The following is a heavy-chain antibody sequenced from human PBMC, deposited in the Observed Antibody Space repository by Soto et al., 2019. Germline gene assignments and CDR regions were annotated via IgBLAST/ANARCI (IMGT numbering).Heavy chain of an antibody. J-gene: IGHJ5*02. CDR1: GGSISSGGYY. Sequence: QVQLQESGPGLVKPSQTLSLTCTVSGGSISSGGYYWSWIRRHPGKGLEWIGYIYYSGRTYYNPSLHSRVSIAVDTTENQFSLKLTSVTAADTSVYYCARGSFSSSSSWFDPWGRGTLVTVSS. V-gene: IGHV4-31*03. CDR2: IYYSGRT. D-gene: IGHD6-6*01. CDR3: ARGSFSSSSSWFDP.